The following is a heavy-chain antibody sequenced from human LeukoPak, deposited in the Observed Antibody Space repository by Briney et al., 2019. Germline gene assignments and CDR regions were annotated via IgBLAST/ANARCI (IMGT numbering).Heavy chain of an antibody. CDR2: ISSSGSTI. V-gene: IGHV3-48*03. Sequence: GGSLRLSCAASGVTFSSYEMNWVRQAPGKGLEWGSYISSSGSTIYYADSVKGPFTISRDNAENSLYLQMNSLRAEDTAVYYCAELGITTIGGVWGKGTTVTISS. CDR1: GVTFSSYE. D-gene: IGHD3-10*02. J-gene: IGHJ6*04. CDR3: AELGITTIGGV.